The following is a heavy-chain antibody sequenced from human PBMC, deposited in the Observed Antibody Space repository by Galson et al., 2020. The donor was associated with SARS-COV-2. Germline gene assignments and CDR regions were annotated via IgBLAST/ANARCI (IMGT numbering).Heavy chain of an antibody. Sequence: GESLKISCKGSGYNFGIYWIGWLRQMPGRGLEWMGIIYPADSDPKYTPSFQGQVTLSADKSINTAYLQWTSLKASATAMYYCTRLPERYFDPGWEEGTDYWGQGTLVTVSS. CDR1: GYNFGIYW. CDR3: TRLPERYFDPGWEEGTDY. V-gene: IGHV5-51*01. D-gene: IGHD3-9*01. J-gene: IGHJ4*02. CDR2: IYPADSDP.